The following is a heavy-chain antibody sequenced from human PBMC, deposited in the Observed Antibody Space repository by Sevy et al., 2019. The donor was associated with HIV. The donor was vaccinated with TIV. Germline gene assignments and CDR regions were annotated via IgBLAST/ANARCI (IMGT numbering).Heavy chain of an antibody. V-gene: IGHV1-24*01. J-gene: IGHJ5*02. CDR3: ATDYGDLRGDWFDP. Sequence: ASVKVSCKVSGYTLTELSMHWVRQAPGKGLEWMGGFDPEDGETIYAQKFQGRVTMTEDTSTDTAYMELSSLRSEDMAVYYCATDYGDLRGDWFDPWGQGTLVTVSS. D-gene: IGHD4-17*01. CDR2: FDPEDGET. CDR1: GYTLTELS.